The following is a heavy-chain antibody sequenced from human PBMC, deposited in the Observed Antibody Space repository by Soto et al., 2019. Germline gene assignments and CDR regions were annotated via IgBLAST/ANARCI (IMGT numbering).Heavy chain of an antibody. Sequence: SLRLSCAASGFTFSSYAISCVRQAPGKGLECVAGISGSGGSTNYAYSVKGRFTISRDNSKNTLYLQMKRLRTEATAVYHCAKDRGRYDSSGYYYVDAFDIWGQRTMVTVSS. J-gene: IGHJ3*02. D-gene: IGHD3-22*01. CDR3: AKDRGRYDSSGYYYVDAFDI. CDR2: ISGSGGST. V-gene: IGHV3-23*01. CDR1: GFTFSSYA.